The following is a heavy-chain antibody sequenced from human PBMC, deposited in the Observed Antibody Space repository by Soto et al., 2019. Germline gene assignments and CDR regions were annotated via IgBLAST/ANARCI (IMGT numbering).Heavy chain of an antibody. CDR3: ARVAADYGDAFDS. D-gene: IGHD4-17*01. CDR1: GDSTSRGGYY. CDR2: IYWSGNT. V-gene: IGHV4-31*03. J-gene: IGHJ3*02. Sequence: QVRLQESGPGLVKPSQTLSLTCRVSGDSTSRGGYYWSWIRQHPGKGLEWIGYIYWSGNTYFNPSLKSRVSISLGTSSNQFSLNLTSVTAADTAVYYCARVAADYGDAFDSWGQGTPVTVSS.